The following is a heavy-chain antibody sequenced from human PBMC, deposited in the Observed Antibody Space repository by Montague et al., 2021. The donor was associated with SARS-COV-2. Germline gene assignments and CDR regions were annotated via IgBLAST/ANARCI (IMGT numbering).Heavy chain of an antibody. CDR3: ARWDPQTLTVISLRGKSANDY. CDR1: GESLSGFF. D-gene: IGHD4-11*01. V-gene: IGHV4-34*01. CDR2: IYDRGVTNY. J-gene: IGHJ4*02. Sequence: SETLSLTCAVYGESLSGFFWGWIRQPPGKGLEWIAEIYDRGVTNYNYNPSLGSRVTISADTSKNQFSLKLRSVTAADTAVYYCARWDPQTLTVISLRGKSANDYWGQGTLATVSS.